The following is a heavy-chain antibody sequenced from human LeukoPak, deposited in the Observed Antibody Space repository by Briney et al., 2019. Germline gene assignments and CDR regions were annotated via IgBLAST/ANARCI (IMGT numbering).Heavy chain of an antibody. CDR2: IWYDGSNK. D-gene: IGHD2-2*02. V-gene: IGHV3-33*01. Sequence: GGSLRLSCAASGFAFTSYGMHWVRQAPGKGLEWVAVIWYDGSNKYYADSVKGRFTISRDNSKNTLYLQMNSLKTEDTAVYYCTTADLYCSSTSCYMGQFDYWGQGTLVTVSS. CDR1: GFAFTSYG. J-gene: IGHJ4*02. CDR3: TTADLYCSSTSCYMGQFDY.